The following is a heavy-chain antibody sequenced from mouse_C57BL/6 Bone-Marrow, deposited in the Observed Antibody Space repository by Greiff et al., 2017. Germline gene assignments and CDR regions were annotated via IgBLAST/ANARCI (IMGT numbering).Heavy chain of an antibody. D-gene: IGHD4-1*01. CDR2: IDPENGDT. Sequence: VQLQQSGAELVRPGASVKLSCTASGFNIKDDYMHWVKHRPEQGLEWIGWIDPENGDTEYASKFQGKATITADTSSNTAYLQLSSLTSEDTAVYYCTTNWDGVDYWGRGTTLTVSS. V-gene: IGHV14-4*01. CDR1: GFNIKDDY. CDR3: TTNWDGVDY. J-gene: IGHJ2*01.